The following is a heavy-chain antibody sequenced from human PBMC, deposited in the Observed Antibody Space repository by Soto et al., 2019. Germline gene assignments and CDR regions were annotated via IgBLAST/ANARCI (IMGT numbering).Heavy chain of an antibody. J-gene: IGHJ4*02. D-gene: IGHD2-15*01. V-gene: IGHV4-31*03. Sequence: SETLSLTCTVSGGSILNGGHYWTWIRQHPGKGLEWIGKIFFSGNTHYNPALKSRLTFSVDTTKNQFSLKLTSVTAADTAIYYCARDTYGGRLDFWGPGTLVTVSS. CDR3: ARDTYGGRLDF. CDR2: IFFSGNT. CDR1: GGSILNGGHY.